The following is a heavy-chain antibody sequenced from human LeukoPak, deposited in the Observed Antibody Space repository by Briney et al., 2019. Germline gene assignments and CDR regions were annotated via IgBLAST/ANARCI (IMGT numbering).Heavy chain of an antibody. CDR1: GGTFSSYA. Sequence: SVKVSCKASGGTFSSYAISWVRQAPGQGLEWMGRIIPILGIANYAQKFQGRVTITADKSTSTAYMELSSLRSEDTAVYYCARAVSGSLYGDFDFWGQGTLVTVSA. J-gene: IGHJ4*02. CDR3: ARAVSGSLYGDFDF. V-gene: IGHV1-69*04. CDR2: IIPILGIA. D-gene: IGHD1-26*01.